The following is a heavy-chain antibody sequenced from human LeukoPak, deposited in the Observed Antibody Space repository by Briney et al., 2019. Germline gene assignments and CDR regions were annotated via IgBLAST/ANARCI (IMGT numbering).Heavy chain of an antibody. Sequence: SETLSLTCTVSGASINISYWTWIRQPPGKGLEWMGYIFSSGSTNYNPSLKSRVTISLDTSKNQFSLRLSSVTAADTAVYYCARRYSSSSGEDYWGQGTLVTVSS. V-gene: IGHV4-59*08. D-gene: IGHD6-6*01. J-gene: IGHJ4*02. CDR2: IFSSGST. CDR3: ARRYSSSSGEDY. CDR1: GASINISY.